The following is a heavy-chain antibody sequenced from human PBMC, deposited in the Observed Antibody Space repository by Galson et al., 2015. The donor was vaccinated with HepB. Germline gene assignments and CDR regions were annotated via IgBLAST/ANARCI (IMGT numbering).Heavy chain of an antibody. CDR2: ISSNGGSK. J-gene: IGHJ4*02. Sequence: SLRLSCAASGFTFSGYAMHWVRQAPGKGREYVSAISSNGGSKYYADSVKGLFTISKDNSKNTLYLQFISLRAEETAVYDCEKDPPQRSGSDGHPSGAFDYWGQGTLVTVSS. CDR1: GFTFSGYA. CDR3: EKDPPQRSGSDGHPSGAFDY. D-gene: IGHD5-12*01. V-gene: IGHV3-64D*06.